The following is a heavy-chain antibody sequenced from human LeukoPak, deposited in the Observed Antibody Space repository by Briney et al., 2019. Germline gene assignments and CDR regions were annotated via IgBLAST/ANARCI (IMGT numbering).Heavy chain of an antibody. V-gene: IGHV4-38-2*01. CDR1: SYSISSGYY. J-gene: IGHJ6*03. CDR3: ARCPQGYCGSASCLHHYYFYYYIDV. D-gene: IGHD2-2*01. Sequence: SETLSLTCAVSSYSISSGYYWGWIRQPPGKGLEWIGSIFHSGSTYNNPSLKSRVTMSVDMSKNEFSLKLSSVTAADTAVYYCARCPQGYCGSASCLHHYYFYYYIDVWGKGTTVIVSS. CDR2: IFHSGST.